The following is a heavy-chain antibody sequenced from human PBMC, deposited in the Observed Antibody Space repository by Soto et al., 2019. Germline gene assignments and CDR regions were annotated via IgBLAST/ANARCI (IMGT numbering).Heavy chain of an antibody. V-gene: IGHV1-8*02. Sequence: QVQLMQSGAEVKEPGASVRVSCTASGYTFINFDISWGRQATGQGLEWMGWMNPGSGKTGYASKFQGRVTMTRDASTSTAHLELSSLTSEDTAIYYCARMASAGTLNWFDPWGQGSLVTVSS. D-gene: IGHD6-13*01. CDR2: MNPGSGKT. CDR3: ARMASAGTLNWFDP. J-gene: IGHJ5*02. CDR1: GYTFINFD.